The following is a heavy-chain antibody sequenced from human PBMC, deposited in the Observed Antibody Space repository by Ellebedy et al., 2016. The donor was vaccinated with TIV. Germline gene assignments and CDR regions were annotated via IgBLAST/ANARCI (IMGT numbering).Heavy chain of an antibody. Sequence: SETLSLTCTVSAGSVSSYYWSWIRQPPGKGLEWIGEINQSGRTNYNPSLDKGRVTISVDTSKNQFSLRLSSVTVADTAVYYCAEGRSGWYYFDYWGQGTPVTVSS. CDR1: AGSVSSYY. CDR3: AEGRSGWYYFDY. J-gene: IGHJ4*02. CDR2: INQSGRT. D-gene: IGHD6-19*01. V-gene: IGHV4-34*01.